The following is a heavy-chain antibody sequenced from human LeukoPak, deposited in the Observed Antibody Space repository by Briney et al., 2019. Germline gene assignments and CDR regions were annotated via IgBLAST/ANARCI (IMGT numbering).Heavy chain of an antibody. CDR2: IKSKTDGGTT. D-gene: IGHD3-3*01. V-gene: IGHV3-15*01. CDR1: GIAFNNAW. CDR3: TRVSWDHYYTMDV. Sequence: PGGSLRLSCAVSGIAFNNAWMSWVRQAPGKGLEWVGRIKSKTDGGTTDYAAPVKGRFSLSRDDSKNTLYLQMNSLKTDDTAVYYCTRVSWDHYYTMDVWGQGITVTVSS. J-gene: IGHJ6*02.